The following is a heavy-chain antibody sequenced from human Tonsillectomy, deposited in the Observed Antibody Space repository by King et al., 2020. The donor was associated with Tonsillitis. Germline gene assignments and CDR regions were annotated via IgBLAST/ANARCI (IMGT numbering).Heavy chain of an antibody. Sequence: VQLQESGPGLVKPSQTLSLTCTVSGGSISSGGYFWGWIRQHPGKGLQWIGYIYLSGSTYYNPSLKSRLSISVDTSKNQFSLKLTSVTAADTAVYYCARVPRASSLYFDYWGHGTLVTVSS. J-gene: IGHJ4*01. CDR1: GGSISSGGYF. CDR3: ARVPRASSLYFDY. V-gene: IGHV4-31*03. CDR2: IYLSGST. D-gene: IGHD6-13*01.